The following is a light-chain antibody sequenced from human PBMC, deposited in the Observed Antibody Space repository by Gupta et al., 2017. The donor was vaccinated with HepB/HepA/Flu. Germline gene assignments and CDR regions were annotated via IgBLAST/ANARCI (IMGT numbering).Light chain of an antibody. CDR3: QQPDSFPLT. CDR2: ATS. Sequence: DIQMTQSPSSVSASVGDRVTISCRASDSVSWLAWYQQKPGKAPKLLIYATSSLESGVPSRFSGSRSGTDFTLTISSLQPDDFATYYCQQPDSFPLTFGGGTRVTIK. V-gene: IGKV1-12*01. CDR1: DSVSW. J-gene: IGKJ4*01.